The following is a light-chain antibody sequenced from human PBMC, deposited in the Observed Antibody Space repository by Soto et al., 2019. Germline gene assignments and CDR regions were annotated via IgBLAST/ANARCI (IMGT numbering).Light chain of an antibody. CDR2: DAS. Sequence: DIQMTQSPSTLSASVGDRVTITCRASQSVTNWLAWYQQKPGKAPNLLIYDASRLQSGIPSRFSGSGSGTEFTLTISSLQPDYFATYYCQQYTTYPYTFGQGTKVDIK. CDR1: QSVTNW. J-gene: IGKJ2*01. V-gene: IGKV1-5*01. CDR3: QQYTTYPYT.